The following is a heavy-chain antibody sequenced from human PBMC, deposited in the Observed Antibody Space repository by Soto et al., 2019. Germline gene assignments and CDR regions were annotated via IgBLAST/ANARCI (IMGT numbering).Heavy chain of an antibody. CDR3: ARKGRYCSSASCYAWWFDP. J-gene: IGHJ5*02. Sequence: SETLSLTCAVYAGSFSGYFWSWVRPPPGVGVEWIGEINHRGSTNYNPSLKSRVTISVDTSKNQFSLELSSVTTADTAVYYCARKGRYCSSASCYAWWFDPWGQGTVVTVSS. CDR1: AGSFSGYF. V-gene: IGHV4-34*01. CDR2: INHRGST. D-gene: IGHD2-2*01.